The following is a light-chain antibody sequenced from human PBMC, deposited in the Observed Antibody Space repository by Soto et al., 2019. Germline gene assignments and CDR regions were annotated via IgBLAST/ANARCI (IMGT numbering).Light chain of an antibody. J-gene: IGLJ1*01. CDR2: DVT. Sequence: QSALAQPRSVSGSPGQSVTISCTGSSSNIGGYHYVSWYQQHPGKAPQLMIYDVTMRPSGVPDRFSGSKSGNTASLTISGLQADDEADYYCCSYAATNTFVFGTGTKVTV. CDR1: SSNIGGYHY. V-gene: IGLV2-11*01. CDR3: CSYAATNTFV.